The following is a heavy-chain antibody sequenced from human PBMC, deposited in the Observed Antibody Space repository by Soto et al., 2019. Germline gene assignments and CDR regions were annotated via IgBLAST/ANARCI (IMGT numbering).Heavy chain of an antibody. CDR3: ARHYYDSSGYNWFDP. V-gene: IGHV5-10-1*01. Sequence: PGESLKISCNGSGYSFTSYWISWVRQMPWKGLEWTGRIDPSDSYTNYSPSFQGHVTISADKSISTAYLQWSSLKASDTAMYYCARHYYDSSGYNWFDPWGQGTLVTVSS. J-gene: IGHJ5*02. CDR2: IDPSDSYT. D-gene: IGHD3-22*01. CDR1: GYSFTSYW.